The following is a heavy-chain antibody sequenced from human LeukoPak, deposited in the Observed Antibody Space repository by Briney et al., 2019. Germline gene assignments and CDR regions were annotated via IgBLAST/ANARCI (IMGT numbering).Heavy chain of an antibody. CDR1: GFTFNNYA. CDR3: AKGVSFYCDSSGYYYLDY. D-gene: IGHD3-22*01. V-gene: IGHV3-23*01. J-gene: IGHJ4*02. CDR2: NSGSGAST. Sequence: GGSLRLSCAASGFTFNNYAMSWVRQAPGKGLEWVSANSGSGASTYYADSVKGRFTISRDNSKNTLYLQMDSLRVDDTAVYYCAKGVSFYCDSSGYYYLDYWGQGTLVTVSS.